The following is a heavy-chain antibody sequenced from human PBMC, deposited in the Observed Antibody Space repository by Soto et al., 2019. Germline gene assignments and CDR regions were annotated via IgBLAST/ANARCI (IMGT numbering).Heavy chain of an antibody. J-gene: IGHJ5*02. D-gene: IGHD3-3*01. CDR1: GFTFSSYS. CDR2: ISSSSSTI. V-gene: IGHV3-48*01. Sequence: SLRLSCAASGFTFSSYSMNWVRRAPGKGLEWVSYISSSSSTIYYADSVKGRFTISRDNAKNSLYLQMNSLRAEDTAVYYCARHLVNAYYDFWSGTTAYWFDPWGQGTLVTVSS. CDR3: ARHLVNAYYDFWSGTTAYWFDP.